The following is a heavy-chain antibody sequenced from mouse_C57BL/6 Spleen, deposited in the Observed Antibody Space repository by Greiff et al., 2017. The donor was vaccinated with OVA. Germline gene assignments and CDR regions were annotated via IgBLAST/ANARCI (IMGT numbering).Heavy chain of an antibody. V-gene: IGHV1-54*01. J-gene: IGHJ1*03. CDR1: GYAFTNYL. CDR3: AMALITTNFDV. D-gene: IGHD1-1*01. Sequence: VQLQQSGAELVRPGTSVKVSCKASGYAFTNYLIEWVKQRPGQGLEWIGVINPGSGGTNYNEKFKGKATLTADKSSSTAYMQLSSLTSEDSAVYFCAMALITTNFDVWGTGTTVTVSS. CDR2: INPGSGGT.